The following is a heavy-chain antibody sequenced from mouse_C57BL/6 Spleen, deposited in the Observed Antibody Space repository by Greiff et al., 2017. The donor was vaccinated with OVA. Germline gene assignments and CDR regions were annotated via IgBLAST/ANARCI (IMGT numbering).Heavy chain of an antibody. D-gene: IGHD4-1*01. V-gene: IGHV2-2*01. J-gene: IGHJ2*01. CDR1: GFSLTSYG. CDR2: IWSGGRT. CDR3: ARNWDYFDY. Sequence: VKLQESGPGLVQPSQSLSITCTVSGFSLTSYGVHWVRQSPGKGLEWLGVIWSGGRTDYNAAFISRLSISKDNSKSQVFFKMNRLQADDTAIYYCARNWDYFDYWGQGTTLTVAS.